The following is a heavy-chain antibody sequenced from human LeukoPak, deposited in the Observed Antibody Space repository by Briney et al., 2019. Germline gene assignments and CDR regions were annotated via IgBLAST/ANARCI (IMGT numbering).Heavy chain of an antibody. D-gene: IGHD3-10*01. V-gene: IGHV3-53*01. CDR3: ANLPRGDY. Sequence: GGSLRLSCAASGLTASSSQTTWIRQAPGKGLGWVSIIYSGGSTYYADSVKSRFTISRDNSQNTLYLQMTSLRVEDTAVYYCANLPRGDYWGQGTLVTVSS. CDR1: GLTASSSQ. J-gene: IGHJ4*02. CDR2: IYSGGST.